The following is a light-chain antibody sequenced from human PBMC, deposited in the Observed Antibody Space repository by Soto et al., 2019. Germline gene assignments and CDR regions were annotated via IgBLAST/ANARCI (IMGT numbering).Light chain of an antibody. CDR1: QSVSSSY. V-gene: IGKV3-20*01. Sequence: EIVLTQSPGTLSLSPGERATLSCRASQSVSSSYLAWYQQKPGQAPRLLIYGAFNRATGIPARFSGSGSGTDFTLTISRLEPEDSAVYYCQQYGSSPLTFGGGTKVDIK. CDR3: QQYGSSPLT. CDR2: GAF. J-gene: IGKJ4*01.